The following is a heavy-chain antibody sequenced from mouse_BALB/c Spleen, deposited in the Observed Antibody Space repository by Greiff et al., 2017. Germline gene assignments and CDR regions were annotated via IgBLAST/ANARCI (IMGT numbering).Heavy chain of an antibody. CDR3: AREGVYYYGSSYSWYFDV. D-gene: IGHD1-1*01. CDR2: INPYNDGT. V-gene: IGHV1-14*01. CDR1: GYTFTSYV. J-gene: IGHJ1*01. Sequence: LVESGPELVKPGASVKMSCKASGYTFTSYVMHWVKQKPGQGLEWIGYINPYNDGTKYNEKFKGKATLTSDKSSSTAYMELSSLTSEDSAVYYCAREGVYYYGSSYSWYFDVWGAGTTVTVSS.